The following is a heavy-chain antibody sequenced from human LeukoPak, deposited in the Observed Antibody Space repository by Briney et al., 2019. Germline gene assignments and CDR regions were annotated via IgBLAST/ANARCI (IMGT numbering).Heavy chain of an antibody. Sequence: PGGSLRLSCAASGFTFSSYSMNWVRQAPGKGLEWVSSISSSSSYIYYADSVKGRFTISRDNAKNSLHLQMNSLRAEDTAVYYCARDGYCSGGSCYKESSDYWGQGTLVTVSS. D-gene: IGHD2-15*01. CDR1: GFTFSSYS. CDR2: ISSSSSYI. CDR3: ARDGYCSGGSCYKESSDY. V-gene: IGHV3-21*01. J-gene: IGHJ4*02.